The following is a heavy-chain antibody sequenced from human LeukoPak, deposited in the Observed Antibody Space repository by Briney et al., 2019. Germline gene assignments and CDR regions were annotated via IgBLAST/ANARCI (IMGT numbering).Heavy chain of an antibody. V-gene: IGHV4-39*07. J-gene: IGHJ4*02. D-gene: IGHD3-3*01. CDR1: GGSISSSYYY. Sequence: SETLSLTCTVSGGSISSSYYYWGWIRQPPGKGLEWIGSIYYSGSIYYNPSLKSRVTISVDRSKNQFSLKLSSVTAADTAVYYCAREYYDFWSGYYIDYWGQGTLVTVSS. CDR2: IYYSGSI. CDR3: AREYYDFWSGYYIDY.